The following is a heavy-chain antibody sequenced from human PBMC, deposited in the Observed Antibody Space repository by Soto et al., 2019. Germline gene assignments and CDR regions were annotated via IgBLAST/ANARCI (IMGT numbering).Heavy chain of an antibody. CDR1: GFTFSSYG. D-gene: IGHD2-21*02. CDR3: ARGGLDGTYCGGACYTLDY. Sequence: QVQLVESGGGVVQPGRSLRLSCAASGFTFSSYGMHWVRQAPGKGLEWVAIINFDGSYKYYADSVQGRFTISRDNSRNTLYLQMDSLSAEDTAVYYCARGGLDGTYCGGACYTLDYWGQGNLVTVSS. J-gene: IGHJ4*02. V-gene: IGHV3-33*01. CDR2: INFDGSYK.